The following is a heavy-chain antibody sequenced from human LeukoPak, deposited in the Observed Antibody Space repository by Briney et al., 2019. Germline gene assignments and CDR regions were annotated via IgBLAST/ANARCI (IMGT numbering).Heavy chain of an antibody. J-gene: IGHJ4*02. CDR3: ARSNNIVGATYFDY. V-gene: IGHV3-64*02. CDR2: IRGDGGST. Sequence: GGSLRLSCAASGFTFSNYAMHWVRQAPGKGLEYISSIRGDGGSTYYADSVKGRFTISRDNSKNTLYLQMGRLRAEDMAVYYCARSNNIVGATYFDYWGQGTLVPVSS. D-gene: IGHD1-26*01. CDR1: GFTFSNYA.